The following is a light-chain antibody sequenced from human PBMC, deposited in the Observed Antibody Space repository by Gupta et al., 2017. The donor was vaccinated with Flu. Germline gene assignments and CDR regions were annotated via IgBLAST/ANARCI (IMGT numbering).Light chain of an antibody. V-gene: IGKV1-39*01. CDR3: QQGYTTLT. Sequence: DIELTQSPSSLSASAGDSVTITCRATQSVGKYLNWYQQKPGKAPKLLIYAATTLQGGVPSRFSGSGSGTDFTLSISRLQREDVATYYCQQGYTTLTFGGGTKVEIK. J-gene: IGKJ4*01. CDR2: AAT. CDR1: QSVGKY.